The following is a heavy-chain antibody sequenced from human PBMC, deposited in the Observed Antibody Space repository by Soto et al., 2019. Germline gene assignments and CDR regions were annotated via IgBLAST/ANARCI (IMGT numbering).Heavy chain of an antibody. D-gene: IGHD5-18*01. J-gene: IGHJ4*02. Sequence: TLSLTGTLSGGSMSTRAYYWSWIRQHPGKGLEWIGYIYYSGSTFYNPSLMSRVTISVDTSKQQFSLKMTSVTAADTAIYYCARHVSAVGRRGYFDFWGLGTLVTVSS. CDR1: GGSMSTRAYY. V-gene: IGHV4-31*03. CDR3: ARHVSAVGRRGYFDF. CDR2: IYYSGST.